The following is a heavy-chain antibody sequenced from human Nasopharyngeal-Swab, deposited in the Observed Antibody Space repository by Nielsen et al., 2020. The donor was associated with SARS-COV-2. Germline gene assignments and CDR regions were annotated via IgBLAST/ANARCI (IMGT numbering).Heavy chain of an antibody. Sequence: WVRQAPGQGLEWMGGIIPIFGTANYAQKFQGRVTITADESTSTAYTELSSLRSEDTAVYYCARVPHSSGWDFDYWGQGTLVTVSS. V-gene: IGHV1-69*01. CDR2: IIPIFGTA. J-gene: IGHJ4*02. CDR3: ARVPHSSGWDFDY. D-gene: IGHD6-19*01.